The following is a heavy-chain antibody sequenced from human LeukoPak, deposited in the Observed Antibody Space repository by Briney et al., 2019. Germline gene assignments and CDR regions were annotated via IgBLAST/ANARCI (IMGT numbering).Heavy chain of an antibody. Sequence: GGSLRLSCAASGFTVSSNYMSWVRQAPGKGLEWVSVIYSGGSTYYADSVKGRFTISRDNSKNTLYLQMNSLRAEDTAVYYCARMILWFGDGLDVWGKGTTVTISS. CDR2: IYSGGST. V-gene: IGHV3-53*01. CDR3: ARMILWFGDGLDV. D-gene: IGHD3-10*01. CDR1: GFTVSSNY. J-gene: IGHJ6*04.